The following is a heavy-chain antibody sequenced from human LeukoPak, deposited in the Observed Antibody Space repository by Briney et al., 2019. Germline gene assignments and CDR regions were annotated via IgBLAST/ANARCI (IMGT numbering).Heavy chain of an antibody. CDR3: ARVSTSGWFDY. Sequence: SETLSLTCTVSGGSISSSSYYWGWIRQPPGKGLEWIGSIYYSGSTYYNPSLKSRVTISVDTSKNQFSLKLSSVTAADTAVYYCARVSTSGWFDYWGQGTLVTVSS. CDR1: GGSISSSSYY. V-gene: IGHV4-39*07. D-gene: IGHD6-19*01. J-gene: IGHJ4*02. CDR2: IYYSGST.